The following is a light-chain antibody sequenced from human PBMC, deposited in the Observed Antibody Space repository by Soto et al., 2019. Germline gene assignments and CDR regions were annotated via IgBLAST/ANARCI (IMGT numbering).Light chain of an antibody. CDR2: EVS. Sequence: QSALTQPASVSGSPGQSITISCTGTSSDVGGYNYVSWYQQYPGKAPKLMIYEVSNRPSGVSNRFSGSKSGNTASLTISGLQAEDEADYYCSSYTSTSNHYFFGSGTKVTVL. CDR3: SSYTSTSNHYF. CDR1: SSDVGGYNY. V-gene: IGLV2-14*01. J-gene: IGLJ1*01.